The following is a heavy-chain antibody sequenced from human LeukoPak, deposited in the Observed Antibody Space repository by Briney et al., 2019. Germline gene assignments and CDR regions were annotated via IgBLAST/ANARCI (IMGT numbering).Heavy chain of an antibody. CDR3: AGSLAYCGGDCRLGDY. CDR2: IYSVGST. CDR1: GFTVGNNY. D-gene: IGHD2-21*02. J-gene: IGHJ4*02. V-gene: IGHV3-66*01. Sequence: PGGSLRLSFAASGFTVGNNYVTWVRQAPGKGLEWVSIIYSVGSTHYADSVKGRFTISRDNSKNTLYLQMNSLRAEDTAIYYCAGSLAYCGGDCRLGDYWGQGTLVTVSS.